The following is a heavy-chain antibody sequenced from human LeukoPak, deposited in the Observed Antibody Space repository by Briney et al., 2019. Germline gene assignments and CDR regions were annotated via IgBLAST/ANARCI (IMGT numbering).Heavy chain of an antibody. CDR1: GGSFSGYY. Sequence: SETLSLTCAVYGGSFSGYYWSWIRQPPGKGLEWIGEINHSGSTNYNPSLKSRVTISVDTSKNQFSLKLSSATAADTAVYYWAREPYYYDSSGYRYWGQGTLVTVSS. D-gene: IGHD3-22*01. CDR3: AREPYYYDSSGYRY. CDR2: INHSGST. V-gene: IGHV4-34*01. J-gene: IGHJ4*02.